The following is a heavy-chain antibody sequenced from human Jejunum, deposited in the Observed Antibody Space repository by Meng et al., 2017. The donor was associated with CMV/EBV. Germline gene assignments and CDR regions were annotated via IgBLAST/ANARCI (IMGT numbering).Heavy chain of an antibody. Sequence: QVQLQQWGAGLLKPSXXLFLTCGVYGGSFSGYYWSWIRQPPGKGLEWIGYIYYSGSTYSNASLKSRVTISIDRSKNQFSLKLSSVTAADTAVYYCARDRKHYGERGWFDPWGQGTLVTVSS. CDR2: IYYSGST. CDR3: ARDRKHYGERGWFDP. V-gene: IGHV4-34*01. J-gene: IGHJ5*02. CDR1: GGSFSGYY. D-gene: IGHD4-17*01.